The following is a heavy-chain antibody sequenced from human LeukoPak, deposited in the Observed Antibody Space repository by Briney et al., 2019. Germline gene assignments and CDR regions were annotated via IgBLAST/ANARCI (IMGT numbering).Heavy chain of an antibody. CDR2: IYPGDSDT. Sequence: GESLKISFQGSGYRFSTSWIAWLRQMPGQDLEWMGTIYPGDSDTRYSPSFEGQVTISAVQSINTAYLQWTSLKASDSAIYYCARLMYNTNLEAFDIWGQGTLVTVSS. D-gene: IGHD1-1*01. J-gene: IGHJ3*02. CDR3: ARLMYNTNLEAFDI. CDR1: GYRFSTSW. V-gene: IGHV5-51*01.